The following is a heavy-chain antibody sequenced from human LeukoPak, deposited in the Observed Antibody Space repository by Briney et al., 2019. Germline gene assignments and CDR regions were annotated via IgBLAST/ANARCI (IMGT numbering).Heavy chain of an antibody. CDR1: GFTFSSYG. J-gene: IGHJ5*02. V-gene: IGHV3-30*18. CDR2: ISYDGSNK. D-gene: IGHD3-22*01. CDR3: AKDRPSGTYYYDSSGYYWFDP. Sequence: PGGSLRLSCAASGFTFSSYGMHWVRQAPGKGLEWVAVISYDGSNKYYADSVKGRFTISRDNSKNTLYLQMNSLRAEDTAVYYCAKDRPSGTYYYDSSGYYWFDPWGQGTLVTVSS.